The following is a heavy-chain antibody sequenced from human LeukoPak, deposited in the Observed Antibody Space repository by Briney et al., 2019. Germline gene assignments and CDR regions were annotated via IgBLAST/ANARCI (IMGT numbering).Heavy chain of an antibody. CDR1: GFTFSSYG. J-gene: IGHJ4*02. V-gene: IGHV3-23*01. D-gene: IGHD3-22*01. CDR3: AKDRSARVVVVTDFDY. CDR2: ISGSGGST. Sequence: GGTLRLSCAASGFTFSSYGMSWVRQAPGKGLEWVSAISGSGGSTYYADSVKGRFTISRDNSKNTLYLQMNSLRAEDTAVYYCAKDRSARVVVVTDFDYWGQGTLVTVSS.